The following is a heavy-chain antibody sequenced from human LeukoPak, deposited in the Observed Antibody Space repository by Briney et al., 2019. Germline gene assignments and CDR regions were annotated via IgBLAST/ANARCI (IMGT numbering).Heavy chain of an antibody. CDR3: ARGPYSPYYFDY. CDR2: IYTSGST. Sequence: PSETLSLTCTVSGGSIDSYHWSWIRHPAGRGLEWIGRIYTSGSTNYNPSLKSRVTMSVDTSKNQFSLKLSSVTAADTAVYYCARGPYSPYYFDYWGQGTLVTVSS. J-gene: IGHJ4*02. V-gene: IGHV4-4*07. CDR1: GGSIDSYH. D-gene: IGHD6-13*01.